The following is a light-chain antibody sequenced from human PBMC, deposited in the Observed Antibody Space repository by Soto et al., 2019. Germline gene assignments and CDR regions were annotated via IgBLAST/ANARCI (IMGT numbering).Light chain of an antibody. Sequence: EIVLTQSPATLSLSPGERATLSCRASQSVSSYLAWYQQKPGQAPRLLIYDASNRATGIPARFSGSGSGTDFSLPISSLGRDAFAVYYCQQRSNWPLFTFGPGTKVDIK. CDR3: QQRSNWPLFT. CDR2: DAS. J-gene: IGKJ3*01. CDR1: QSVSSY. V-gene: IGKV3-11*01.